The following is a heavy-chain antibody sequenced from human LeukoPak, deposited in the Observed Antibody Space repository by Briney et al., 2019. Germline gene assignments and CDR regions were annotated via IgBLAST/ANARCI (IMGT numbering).Heavy chain of an antibody. CDR1: GFTFSIYW. CDR2: IKEDGSVI. CDR3: ARGSGRQQLEQNY. D-gene: IGHD6-13*01. J-gene: IGHJ4*02. V-gene: IGHV3-7*01. Sequence: GGSLRLSCVASGFTFSIYWMSWVRQAPGRGPEWLAIIKEDGSVIWDVESVRGRFTISSDNAKNSVYLEMNRLRAEDTAVYYCARGSGRQQLEQNYWGQGNLVTVSS.